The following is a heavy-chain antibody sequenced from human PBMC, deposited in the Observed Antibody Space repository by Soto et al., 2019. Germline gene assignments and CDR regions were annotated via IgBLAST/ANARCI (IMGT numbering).Heavy chain of an antibody. CDR2: ISGSGGST. CDR3: AKPSGSYYYYGMDV. V-gene: IGHV3-23*01. CDR1: GFTFSSYA. Sequence: GGSLRLSCAASGFTFSSYAMSWVRQAPGKGLEWVSAISGSGGSTYYAESVKGRFTISRDNSKNTLYLQMNSLRAEDTAVYYCAKPSGSYYYYGMDVWGQGTTVTVSS. J-gene: IGHJ6*02.